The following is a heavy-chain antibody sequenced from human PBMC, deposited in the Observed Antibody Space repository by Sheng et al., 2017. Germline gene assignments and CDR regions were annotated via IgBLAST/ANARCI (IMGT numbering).Heavy chain of an antibody. CDR1: GFTLSNTW. V-gene: IGHV3-15*01. D-gene: IGHD7-27*01. CDR3: TTGSPLNWGPHHYYGMDV. CDR2: IKSKTDAGTT. Sequence: ESGGGLVKPGGSLRLSCAASGFTLSNTWMSWVRQAPGKGLEWVGRIKSKTDAGTTDYAAPVKGRFTISRDDSKNTVYLQMNSLKTEDTAVYYCTTGSPLNWGPHHYYGMDVWGQGTTVTVSS. J-gene: IGHJ6*02.